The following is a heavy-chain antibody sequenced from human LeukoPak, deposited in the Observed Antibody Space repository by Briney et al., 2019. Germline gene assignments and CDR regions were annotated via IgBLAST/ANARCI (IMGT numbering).Heavy chain of an antibody. V-gene: IGHV4-61*02. D-gene: IGHD1-26*01. CDR3: ARDKGGELPSFDY. CDR2: IYTSGST. J-gene: IGHJ4*02. CDR1: GGSISSGGYY. Sequence: PSETLSLTCTVSGGSISSGGYYWSWIRQPAGKGLEWIGRIYTSGSTNYNPSLKSRVTISVDTSKNQFSLKLSSVTAADTAVYYCARDKGGELPSFDYWGQGTLVTVSS.